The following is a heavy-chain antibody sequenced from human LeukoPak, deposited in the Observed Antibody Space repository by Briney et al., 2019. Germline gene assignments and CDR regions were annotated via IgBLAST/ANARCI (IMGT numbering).Heavy chain of an antibody. Sequence: ASVKVSCKASGYTFTDYFMHWVRQAPGQGLEWMGWINPNSGGTHYAQKFQGRVTMTRDTSITTAFMELTRLTSDDTAVYYCTRDLLGFATTPLSDWGQGTLVTVSS. J-gene: IGHJ4*02. D-gene: IGHD4-17*01. CDR1: GYTFTDYF. V-gene: IGHV1-2*02. CDR3: TRDLLGFATTPLSD. CDR2: INPNSGGT.